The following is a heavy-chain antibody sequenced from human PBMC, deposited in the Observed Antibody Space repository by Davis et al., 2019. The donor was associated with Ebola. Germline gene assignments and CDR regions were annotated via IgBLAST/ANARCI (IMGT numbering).Heavy chain of an antibody. J-gene: IGHJ4*02. CDR3: AASFPRY. D-gene: IGHD3-16*02. V-gene: IGHV3-30*03. CDR1: GFTFSSYG. CDR2: ISYDGSNK. Sequence: GGSLRLSCAASGFTFSSYGMHWVRQAPGKGLEWVAVISYDGSNKYYADSVKGRFTISRDNSKNTLYLQMNSLRAEDTAVYYCAASFPRYWGQGTLVTVSS.